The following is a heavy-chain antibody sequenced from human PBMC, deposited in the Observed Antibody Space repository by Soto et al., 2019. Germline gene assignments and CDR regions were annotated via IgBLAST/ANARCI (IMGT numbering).Heavy chain of an antibody. CDR2: IDYSGST. Sequence: QVQLQESGPGLVKPSQTLSLTCTVSGGSISSGDYYWSWIRQPPGKGLEWIGYIDYSGSTYYNPSLKSRVTISGDTSKTQLSLKLSSVTAADTAVYYCAREGTTVTYNWFYPWGQGTLVTVSS. CDR1: GGSISSGDYY. J-gene: IGHJ5*02. D-gene: IGHD4-17*01. CDR3: AREGTTVTYNWFYP. V-gene: IGHV4-30-4*01.